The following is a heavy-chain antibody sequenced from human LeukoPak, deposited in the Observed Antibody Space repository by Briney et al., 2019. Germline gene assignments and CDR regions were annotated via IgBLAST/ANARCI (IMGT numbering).Heavy chain of an antibody. D-gene: IGHD4-17*01. Sequence: GGPLRLSCAASGFTFNKYAMSWVRQAPGKGLEWVSGISTTVGTTFYADPVKGRFTISRDNSKNTLYLQMNSLRAEDTAVYYCAKGHGDYAGNYFDYWGEGTLVSVSS. CDR2: ISTTVGTT. CDR1: GFTFNKYA. CDR3: AKGHGDYAGNYFDY. V-gene: IGHV3-23*01. J-gene: IGHJ4*02.